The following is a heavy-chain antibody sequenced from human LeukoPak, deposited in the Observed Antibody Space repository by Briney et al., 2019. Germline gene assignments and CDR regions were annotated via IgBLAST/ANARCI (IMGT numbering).Heavy chain of an antibody. CDR1: GLAFSSHW. CDR2: INKDGSET. CDR3: ARGLAGAYRIMDV. V-gene: IGHV3-7*04. D-gene: IGHD6-19*01. J-gene: IGHJ6*02. Sequence: QPGGSLRLSCAASGLAFSSHWMSWVRQAPGKGLEWVANINKDGSETRYLDSVRGRCTVPRDNARNTLYLQMNSLRGEDAAVYYCARGLAGAYRIMDVWGQGTTVTVS.